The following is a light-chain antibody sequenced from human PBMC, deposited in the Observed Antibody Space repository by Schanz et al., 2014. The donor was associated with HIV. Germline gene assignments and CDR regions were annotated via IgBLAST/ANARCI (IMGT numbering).Light chain of an antibody. CDR1: QSVSSSY. CDR2: GAS. CDR3: QQCVTYPYT. J-gene: IGKJ2*01. V-gene: IGKV3-20*01. Sequence: IVLTQSPATPSLSPGERATLSCRASQSVSSSYLAWYQQKPGQAPRLLMYGASSRVTGIPDRFSGSESGTDFTLTISSLQSDDFATYYCQQCVTYPYTFGQGTKLET.